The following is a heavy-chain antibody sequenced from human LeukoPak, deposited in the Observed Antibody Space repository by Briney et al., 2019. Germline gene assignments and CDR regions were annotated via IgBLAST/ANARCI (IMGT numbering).Heavy chain of an antibody. J-gene: IGHJ6*03. CDR1: GGSISSYY. V-gene: IGHV4-4*07. Sequence: PSETLSLTCTVSGGSISSYYWSWIRQPAGKGLEWIGRIYTSGSTNYNPSLKSRVTMSVDTSKNQFSLKLSSVTAADTAVYYCARDRDSSSWYGGHYYYYMDVWGKRTTVTVSS. D-gene: IGHD6-13*01. CDR2: IYTSGST. CDR3: ARDRDSSSWYGGHYYYYMDV.